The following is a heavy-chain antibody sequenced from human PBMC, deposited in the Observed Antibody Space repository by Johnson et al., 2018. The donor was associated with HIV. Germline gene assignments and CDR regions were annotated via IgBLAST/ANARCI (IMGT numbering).Heavy chain of an antibody. V-gene: IGHV3-30-3*01. CDR2: ISYDGSNK. Sequence: QVQLVESGGGVVQPGRSLRLSCAASGFTFSSYAMHWVRQAPGKGLEWVAVISYDGSNKYYADSVKGRFTISRDNSKNTLYLQMNSLRAEVTAVYYCAGVIRVAGGNDAFDGWGQGKMVTVSS. CDR1: GFTFSSYA. J-gene: IGHJ3*01. CDR3: AGVIRVAGGNDAFDG. D-gene: IGHD3-22*01.